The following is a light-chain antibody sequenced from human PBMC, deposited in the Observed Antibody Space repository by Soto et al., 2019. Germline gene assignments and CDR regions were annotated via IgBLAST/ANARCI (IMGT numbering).Light chain of an antibody. CDR1: SSDIGTYNL. V-gene: IGLV2-23*01. CDR2: EDT. CDR3: CAYVGTSVV. Sequence: QSVLTQPASVSGSPGQSITISCTGTSSDIGTYNLVSWYEQYPGKAPKLMIYEDTKRPSGVSDRFSGSKSGNTASLTISGLQAEDEADYYCCAYVGTSVVFGGGTKLTVL. J-gene: IGLJ2*01.